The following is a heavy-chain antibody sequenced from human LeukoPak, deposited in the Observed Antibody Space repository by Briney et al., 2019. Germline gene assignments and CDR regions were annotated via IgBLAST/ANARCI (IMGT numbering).Heavy chain of an antibody. CDR3: ARLLWFGELQVFDY. D-gene: IGHD3-10*01. CDR1: GGSITSYY. V-gene: IGHV4-59*01. J-gene: IGHJ4*02. CDR2: IYYSGST. Sequence: SETLSLTCTVSGGSITSYYWSWIRQPPGKGLEWIGYIYYSGSTNYNPSLKSRVTISVDTSKNQFSLKLSSVTAADTAVYYCARLLWFGELQVFDYWGQGTLVTVSS.